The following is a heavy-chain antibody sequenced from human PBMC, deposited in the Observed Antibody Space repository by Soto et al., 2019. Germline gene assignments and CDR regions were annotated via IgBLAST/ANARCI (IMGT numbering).Heavy chain of an antibody. CDR1: GFTFGDYA. CDR3: NRVGPALEYFDY. Sequence: GGSLRLSCTASGFTFGDYAMSWVRQAPGKGLEWVGFIRSKAYGGTTEYAASVKGRFTISRDDSKNIAYLQMNSLKTEDTAVYYCNRVGPALEYFDYWGQGTLVTVSS. J-gene: IGHJ4*02. CDR2: IRSKAYGGTT. D-gene: IGHD1-1*01. V-gene: IGHV3-49*04.